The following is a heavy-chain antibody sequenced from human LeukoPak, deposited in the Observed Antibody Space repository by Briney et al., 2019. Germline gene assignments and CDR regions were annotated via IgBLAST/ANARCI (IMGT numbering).Heavy chain of an antibody. D-gene: IGHD4/OR15-4a*01. Sequence: PGGSLRLSCTASGFSFSDYSMNWVRQAPGKGLEWVSSISRGSRHVYHADSLEGRFTISRDDAKNTLYLQMNSLRAEDTAVYYCAREVLWCEDFWGQGTLVTVSS. CDR1: GFSFSDYS. CDR2: ISRGSRHV. J-gene: IGHJ4*02. V-gene: IGHV3-21*01. CDR3: AREVLWCEDF.